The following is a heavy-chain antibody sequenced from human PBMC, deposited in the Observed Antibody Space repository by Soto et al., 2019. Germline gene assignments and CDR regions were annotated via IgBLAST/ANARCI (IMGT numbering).Heavy chain of an antibody. V-gene: IGHV1-8*02. CDR2: MNPGSGDT. CDR3: ARMESFGSLNWFDP. Sequence: QVQLVQSGAEVKKPGASVKVSCKASGYTFTNNDVRWVRQATGQGLEWMGWMNPGSGDTGYAQKFQGRVTMTRDISIATAYMELNSLTSEDTAIYYCARMESFGSLNWFDPWGQGTLVTVSS. J-gene: IGHJ5*02. D-gene: IGHD5-18*01. CDR1: GYTFTNND.